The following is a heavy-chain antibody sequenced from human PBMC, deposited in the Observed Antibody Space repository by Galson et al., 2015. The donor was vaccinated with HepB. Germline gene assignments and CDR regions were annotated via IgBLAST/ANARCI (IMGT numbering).Heavy chain of an antibody. CDR2: INPSGGST. V-gene: IGHV1-46*01. J-gene: IGHJ4*02. Sequence: PGQELEWMGIINPSGGSTNYAQKFRGRVTMTRDTSTSAVFMELSSLRSEDTAVYYCARATRYCTGGSCGDYWGQGTLVTVSS. D-gene: IGHD2-15*01. CDR3: ARATRYCTGGSCGDY.